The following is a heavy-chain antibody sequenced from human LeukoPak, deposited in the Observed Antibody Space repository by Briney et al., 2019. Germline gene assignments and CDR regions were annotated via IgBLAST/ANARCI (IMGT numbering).Heavy chain of an antibody. CDR1: GGSICSISYY. V-gene: IGHV4-39*01. CDR3: ARLWGGRWFGELFPFFDY. Sequence: PSETLSLTGTVSGGSICSISYYWGWIRQPPGKGLEWIGSIYYSGSAYYNPSLKSLVTISVDRSKNQFSLKLRSVTAADTAVYYCARLWGGRWFGELFPFFDYWGQGTLVTVSS. J-gene: IGHJ4*02. CDR2: IYYSGSA. D-gene: IGHD3-10*01.